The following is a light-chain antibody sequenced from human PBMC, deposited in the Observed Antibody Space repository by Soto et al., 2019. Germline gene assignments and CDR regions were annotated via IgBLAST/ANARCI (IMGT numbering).Light chain of an antibody. Sequence: EIVLTQSPGTLSLSPGERATLSCRASQSVSSSYLAWYQQKPGQAPRLLIYGASSRATGIPDRFSGSGSGTAFTLTISRLEPEDFAVYYCQQYGSSPTFCPGTKLDIK. CDR1: QSVSSSY. CDR2: GAS. J-gene: IGKJ3*01. V-gene: IGKV3-20*01. CDR3: QQYGSSPT.